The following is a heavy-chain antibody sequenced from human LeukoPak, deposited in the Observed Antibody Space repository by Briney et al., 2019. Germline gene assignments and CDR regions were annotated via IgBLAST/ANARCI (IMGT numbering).Heavy chain of an antibody. D-gene: IGHD3-9*01. CDR1: GGSISSSSYY. CDR2: IYYSGST. CDR3: ARELRYFDYLSDY. J-gene: IGHJ4*02. V-gene: IGHV4-39*01. Sequence: SETLSLTCTVSGGSISSSSYYWGWIRQPPGKGLEWIGSIYYSGSTYYNPSLKSRVTISVGTSKNQFSLKLSSVTAADTAVYYCARELRYFDYLSDYWGQGNLVTVSS.